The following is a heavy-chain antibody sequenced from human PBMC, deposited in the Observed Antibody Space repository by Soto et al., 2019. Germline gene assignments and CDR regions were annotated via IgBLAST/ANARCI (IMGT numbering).Heavy chain of an antibody. CDR2: IYYSGST. CDR1: GGSISSYY. CDR3: ARDGVVAAKPFDY. J-gene: IGHJ4*02. D-gene: IGHD2-15*01. Sequence: QVQLQESGPGLVKPSETLSLTCTVSGGSISSYYWSWIRQPPGKGLEWIGYIYYSGSTNYNPSLKSRGTISVDTSKNQFSRKLSSVTAADTAVYYCARDGVVAAKPFDYWGQGTLVTVSS. V-gene: IGHV4-59*01.